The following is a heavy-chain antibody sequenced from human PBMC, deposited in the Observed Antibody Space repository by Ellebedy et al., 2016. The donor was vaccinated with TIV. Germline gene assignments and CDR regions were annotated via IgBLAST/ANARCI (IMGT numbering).Heavy chain of an antibody. V-gene: IGHV3-73*01. Sequence: GGSLRLSCAASGFTFSDSAVHWVRQASGKGLEWVGRIRSKANSYATAYAASVKGRFTISRDDSKSTTHLQMNSLKTEDTAVYYRTRRGVSSGLIDYWGQGTLVTVSS. D-gene: IGHD3-10*01. CDR3: TRRGVSSGLIDY. CDR2: IRSKANSYAT. CDR1: GFTFSDSA. J-gene: IGHJ4*02.